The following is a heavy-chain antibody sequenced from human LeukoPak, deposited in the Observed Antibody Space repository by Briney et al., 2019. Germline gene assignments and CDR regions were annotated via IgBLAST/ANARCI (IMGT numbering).Heavy chain of an antibody. J-gene: IGHJ4*02. D-gene: IGHD3-10*01. CDR3: ARGLYYYGSGSYYTK. CDR2: NYYSGST. CDR1: GTSISSYY. V-gene: IGHV4-59*12. Sequence: SETLSLTFTVSGTSISSYYWSWIRQPPGMGLEWIGYNYYSGSTNYNPSLKSRVTISIDTSKKQFSLKLSSVTAADTAVYYCARGLYYYGSGSYYTKWGQGTLVTVSS.